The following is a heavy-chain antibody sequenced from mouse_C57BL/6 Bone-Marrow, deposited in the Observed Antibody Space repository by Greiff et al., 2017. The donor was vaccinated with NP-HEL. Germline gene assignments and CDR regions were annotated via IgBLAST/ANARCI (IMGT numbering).Heavy chain of an antibody. CDR1: GFTFSSYG. V-gene: IGHV5-6*01. CDR3: ARQAHYYGSPYYFDY. Sequence: EVQLVESGGDLVKPGGSLKLSCAASGFTFSSYGMSWVRQTPDKRLEWVATISSGGSYTYYPDSVKGRFTISRDNAKNTLYLQMSSLKSEDTAMYYCARQAHYYGSPYYFDYWGQGTSVTVSS. D-gene: IGHD1-1*01. J-gene: IGHJ4*01. CDR2: ISSGGSYT.